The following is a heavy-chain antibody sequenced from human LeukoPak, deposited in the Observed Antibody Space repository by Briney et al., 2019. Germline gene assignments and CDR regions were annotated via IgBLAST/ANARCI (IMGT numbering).Heavy chain of an antibody. CDR1: GITFRSYG. CDR3: AKCSGYYVDNWFDP. CDR2: ISYDGSHK. D-gene: IGHD3-22*01. Sequence: GGSLRLSCAASGITFRSYGMHWVRQAPGKGLEWVAVISYDGSHKYYADSVKGRFPISRDNSKNTLYLQMNSLRAEDTAVYYCAKCSGYYVDNWFDPWGQGTLVSVSS. V-gene: IGHV3-30*18. J-gene: IGHJ5*02.